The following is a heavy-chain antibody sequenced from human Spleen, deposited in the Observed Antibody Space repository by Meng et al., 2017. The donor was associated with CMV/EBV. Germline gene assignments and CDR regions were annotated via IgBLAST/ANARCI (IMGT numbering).Heavy chain of an antibody. J-gene: IGHJ3*02. D-gene: IGHD2-2*01. Sequence: GSLRLSCTVSGGSLSNYYWSWIRQPPEKGLEWIGYIYYSGSTNYNSSLKSRVTISVDTSKNQFSLKLSSVTAADTAVYYCARENRGCSSTSCRLSPKGLDAFDIWGQGTMVTVSS. CDR2: IYYSGST. CDR1: GGSLSNYY. V-gene: IGHV4-59*12. CDR3: ARENRGCSSTSCRLSPKGLDAFDI.